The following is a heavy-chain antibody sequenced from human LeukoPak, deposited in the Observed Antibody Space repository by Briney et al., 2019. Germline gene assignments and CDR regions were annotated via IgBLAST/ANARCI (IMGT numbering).Heavy chain of an antibody. D-gene: IGHD3-3*01. V-gene: IGHV3-21*01. CDR1: GFTFSSYS. J-gene: IGHJ6*02. CDR2: ISSSSSYI. Sequence: GGSLRLSCAASGFTFSSYSMSWVRQAPGKGLEWVSSISSSSSYIYYADSVKGRFTISRDNAKNSLYLQMNSLRAEDTAVYYCARDLHTIFGHHYGMDVWGQGATVTVSS. CDR3: ARDLHTIFGHHYGMDV.